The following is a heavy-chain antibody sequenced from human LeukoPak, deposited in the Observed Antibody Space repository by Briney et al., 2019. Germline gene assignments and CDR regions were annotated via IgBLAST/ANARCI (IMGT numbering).Heavy chain of an antibody. Sequence: GGSLRLSCAAFGFIVNTNYMSWVRQAPGKGLEWVSVIYSGGDTYYADSVKGRFTISRDNSKSTLYLQMNSLRAEDTATYYCAARPTSEAVAPSDFWGQGTLVTVSP. CDR2: IYSGGDT. CDR1: GFIVNTNY. CDR3: AARPTSEAVAPSDF. V-gene: IGHV3-53*01. D-gene: IGHD6-19*01. J-gene: IGHJ4*02.